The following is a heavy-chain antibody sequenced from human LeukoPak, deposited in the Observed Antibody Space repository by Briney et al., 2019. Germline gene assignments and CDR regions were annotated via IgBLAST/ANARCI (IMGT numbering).Heavy chain of an antibody. J-gene: IGHJ4*02. CDR1: GGSISSGDYY. CDR3: ARDQEDSGTDY. D-gene: IGHD3-10*01. Sequence: PSQTLSLICTVSGGSISSGDYYWSWIRQHPGKGLEWIGYIYYSGTTYYNPSLKSRVTISLDTSKNQFSLKLSSVTAADTAVYYCARDQEDSGTDYWGQGTLVTVSS. V-gene: IGHV4-31*03. CDR2: IYYSGTT.